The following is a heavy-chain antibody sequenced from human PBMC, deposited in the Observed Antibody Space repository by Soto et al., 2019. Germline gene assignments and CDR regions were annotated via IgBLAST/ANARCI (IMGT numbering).Heavy chain of an antibody. Sequence: ASVKVSCKASGGTFSSYTISWVRQAPGQGLEWMGRIIPILGIANYAQKFQGRVTITADKSTSTAYMELSSLRSEDTAVYYCARGPVYYYYDSSGYFDYWGQGTLVTVSS. V-gene: IGHV1-69*02. CDR1: GGTFSSYT. D-gene: IGHD3-22*01. J-gene: IGHJ4*02. CDR2: IIPILGIA. CDR3: ARGPVYYYYDSSGYFDY.